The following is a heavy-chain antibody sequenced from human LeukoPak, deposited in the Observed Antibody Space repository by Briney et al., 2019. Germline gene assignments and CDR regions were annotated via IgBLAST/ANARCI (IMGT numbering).Heavy chain of an antibody. CDR2: IWYDGSNK. Sequence: PGGSLRLSCAASGFTFSSYGMHWVRQAPGKGLEWVAVIWYDGSNKYYADSVKGRFTISRDNSKNTLYLQMNSLRAEDTAVYYCARGGYDSSGYPYYYFDYWGQGTLVTVSS. CDR1: GFTFSSYG. D-gene: IGHD3-22*01. CDR3: ARGGYDSSGYPYYYFDY. J-gene: IGHJ4*02. V-gene: IGHV3-33*01.